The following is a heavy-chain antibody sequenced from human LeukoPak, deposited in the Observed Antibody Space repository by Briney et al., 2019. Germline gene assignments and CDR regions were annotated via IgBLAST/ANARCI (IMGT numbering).Heavy chain of an antibody. J-gene: IGHJ4*02. V-gene: IGHV1-8*01. D-gene: IGHD4-17*01. CDR1: VYTFTSYD. CDR2: MNPNSGNT. CDR3: ARDAFTSVTTPCDF. Sequence: ASVKVSCKASVYTFTSYDINLVRQATGQGLEWMGWMNPNSGNTGYAQKFQGRVTMTRNTSISTAYMELSSLRSDDTAVYSCARDAFTSVTTPCDFWGQGTLITVSS.